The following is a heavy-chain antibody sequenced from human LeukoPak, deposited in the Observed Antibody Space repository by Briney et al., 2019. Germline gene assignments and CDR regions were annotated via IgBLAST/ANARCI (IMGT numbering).Heavy chain of an antibody. D-gene: IGHD1-26*01. J-gene: IGHJ4*02. CDR1: GYTFNNYG. CDR3: ARGVLSGSAPFDY. V-gene: IGHV1-18*01. Sequence: EASVKVSCKASGYTFNNYGISWVRQAPGQGLEWMGWISTFNGNRHYAQKLQDRVTMTTDTSTSTVYMELRSLRSDDTAVYYCARGVLSGSAPFDYWGQGTLVIVSS. CDR2: ISTFNGNR.